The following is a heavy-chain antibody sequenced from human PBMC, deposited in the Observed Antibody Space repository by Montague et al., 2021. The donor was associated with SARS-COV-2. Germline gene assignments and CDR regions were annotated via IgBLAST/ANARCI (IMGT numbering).Heavy chain of an antibody. CDR2: ISYSGST. Sequence: SETLSLTCAVSGGSISSSNWWSWFRQPPGKGLVWIGEISYSGSTNYNPSLKSRVTITVDKSTNQFSLKLRSVTAADTAVYYCARGTIWFGELLTLWYFDYWGQGTLVTVSS. J-gene: IGHJ4*02. D-gene: IGHD3-10*01. V-gene: IGHV4-4*02. CDR1: GGSISSSNW. CDR3: ARGTIWFGELLTLWYFDY.